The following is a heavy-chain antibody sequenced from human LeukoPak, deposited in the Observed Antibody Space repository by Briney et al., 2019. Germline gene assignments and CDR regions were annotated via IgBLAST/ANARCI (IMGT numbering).Heavy chain of an antibody. V-gene: IGHV3-30-3*01. Sequence: GSLRLSCAASGFIFSSYAMHWVRQAPGKGLEWVAVISYDGSNKYYADSVKGRFTISRDNSKNTLYLQMNSLRAEDTAVYYCASLFPNYYDSSGNFDYWGQGTLVTVSS. CDR1: GFIFSSYA. CDR2: ISYDGSNK. J-gene: IGHJ4*02. D-gene: IGHD3-22*01. CDR3: ASLFPNYYDSSGNFDY.